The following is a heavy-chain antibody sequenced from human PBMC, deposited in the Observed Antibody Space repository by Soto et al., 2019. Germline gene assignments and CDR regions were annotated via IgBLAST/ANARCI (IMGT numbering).Heavy chain of an antibody. D-gene: IGHD3-22*01. CDR3: ARYTKLQYYYDSSGYYHLGFGP. J-gene: IGHJ5*02. CDR2: IYYSGST. Sequence: SETLSLTCTVSGGSISSGDYYWSWIRQPPGKGLEWIGYIYYSGSTYYNPSLKSRVTISVDTSKNQFSLKLSSVTAADTAVYYCARYTKLQYYYDSSGYYHLGFGPWGQGTLVTVSS. CDR1: GGSISSGDYY. V-gene: IGHV4-30-4*01.